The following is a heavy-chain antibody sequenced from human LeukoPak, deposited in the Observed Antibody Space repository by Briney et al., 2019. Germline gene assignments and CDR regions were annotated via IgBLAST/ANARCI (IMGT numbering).Heavy chain of an antibody. CDR2: ISGSGGST. CDR3: AKDSPYSSSWYYYGMDV. CDR1: GFTFSSYA. J-gene: IGHJ6*02. V-gene: IGHV3-23*01. Sequence: GGSLRLSCAASGFTFSSYAMSWVRQAPGKGLEWVSAISGSGGSTYYADSVKGRFTISRDNSKNTLYLQMNSLRAEDTAVYYCAKDSPYSSSWYYYGMDVWGQGTTVTVSS. D-gene: IGHD6-13*01.